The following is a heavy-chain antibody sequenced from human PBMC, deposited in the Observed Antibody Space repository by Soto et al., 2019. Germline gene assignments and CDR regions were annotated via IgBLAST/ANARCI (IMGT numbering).Heavy chain of an antibody. Sequence: SETLSLTCTVSGGSVSYGDYYRSWIRQPPGKGLEWLGYIYYSGSIYYNPSLKSRATISADTSKNQFSLRLSSVTAADTAVYYCARGELGRDYYFDYWGQGTLVTVSS. V-gene: IGHV4-30-4*01. D-gene: IGHD1-26*01. J-gene: IGHJ4*02. CDR3: ARGELGRDYYFDY. CDR2: IYYSGSI. CDR1: GGSVSYGDYY.